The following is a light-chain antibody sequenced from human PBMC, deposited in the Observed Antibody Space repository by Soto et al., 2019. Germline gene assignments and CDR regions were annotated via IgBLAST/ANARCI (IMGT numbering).Light chain of an antibody. CDR2: DVS. Sequence: SALTQPASVSGSRGQSITISCTGTSSDVGAYNFVSWYQQHPGKLPKLMIFDVSRRPSGVSDRFSGSKSGNTDALTISGLQAEDEGDYYCSSYTSSSTHVFGSGTKLTVL. J-gene: IGLJ1*01. CDR1: SSDVGAYNF. V-gene: IGLV2-14*03. CDR3: SSYTSSSTHV.